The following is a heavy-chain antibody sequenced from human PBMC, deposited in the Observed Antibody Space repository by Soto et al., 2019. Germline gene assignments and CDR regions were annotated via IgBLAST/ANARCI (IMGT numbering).Heavy chain of an antibody. V-gene: IGHV1-69*01. CDR3: ASKLSGSSWLRQAYYVDY. Sequence: QVQLVQSGAEVKKPGSSVKVSCKASGGTFSSYAISWVRQAPGQGLEWMGGIIPIFGTANYAQKFQGRVTITADESTSTAYMELSSLRSEDTAVYYCASKLSGSSWLRQAYYVDYWGQGTLVTVSS. CDR1: GGTFSSYA. D-gene: IGHD6-13*01. J-gene: IGHJ4*02. CDR2: IIPIFGTA.